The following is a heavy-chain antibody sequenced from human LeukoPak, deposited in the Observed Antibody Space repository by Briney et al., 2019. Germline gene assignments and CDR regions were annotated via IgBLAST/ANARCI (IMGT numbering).Heavy chain of an antibody. D-gene: IGHD3-16*01. V-gene: IGHV4-59*01. Sequence: SEPLSLPCTVSGASIRNYYWGWIRQPPGKGLEWIGCVFYSGSTSYIPSLTSRVTMSVDTSKSQFSLQLNSVTAADTAISYCARLPFQGSSLDYWGQGTLVTASS. CDR3: ARLPFQGSSLDY. CDR2: VFYSGST. CDR1: GASIRNYY. J-gene: IGHJ4*02.